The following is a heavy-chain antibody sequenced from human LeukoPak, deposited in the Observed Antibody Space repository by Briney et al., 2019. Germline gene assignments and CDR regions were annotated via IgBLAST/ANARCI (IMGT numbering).Heavy chain of an antibody. J-gene: IGHJ6*03. CDR2: IIPIFGTA. V-gene: IGHV1-69*13. CDR3: ARDSVGATRGYYYYYYMDV. D-gene: IGHD1-26*01. Sequence: GASVKVSCKASGYTFTSYYMHWVRQAPGQGLEWMGGIIPIFGTANYAQKFQGRVTITADESTSTAYMELSSLRSEDTAVYYCARDSVGATRGYYYYYYMDVWGKGTTVTVSS. CDR1: GYTFTSYY.